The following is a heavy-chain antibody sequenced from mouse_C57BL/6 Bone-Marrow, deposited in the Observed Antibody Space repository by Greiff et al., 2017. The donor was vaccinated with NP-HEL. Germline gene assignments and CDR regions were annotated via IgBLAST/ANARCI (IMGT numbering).Heavy chain of an antibody. CDR3: ARGDYWGNLDY. V-gene: IGHV1-80*01. Sequence: VKLQQSGAELVKPGASVKISCKASGYAFSSYWMNWVKQRPGKGLEWIGQIYPGDGDTNYNGKFKGKATLTADKSSSTAYMQLSSLTSEDSAVYFCARGDYWGNLDYWGQGTTLTVSS. J-gene: IGHJ2*01. D-gene: IGHD2-1*01. CDR1: GYAFSSYW. CDR2: IYPGDGDT.